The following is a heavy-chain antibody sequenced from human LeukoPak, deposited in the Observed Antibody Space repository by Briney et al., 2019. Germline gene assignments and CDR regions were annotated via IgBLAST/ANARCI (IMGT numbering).Heavy chain of an antibody. CDR2: IFYSGST. D-gene: IGHD3-22*01. V-gene: IGHV4-59*01. J-gene: IGHJ4*02. CDR3: ARVTYDSSDYYPVDY. CDR1: GGSISSYY. Sequence: SETLSLTCTVSGGSISSYYWSWIRQPPGKGLEWVGYIFYSGSTNYNPSLRSRVTISVDTSKNQFSLKLSSVTAADTAVYYCARVTYDSSDYYPVDYWGQGTLVTVSS.